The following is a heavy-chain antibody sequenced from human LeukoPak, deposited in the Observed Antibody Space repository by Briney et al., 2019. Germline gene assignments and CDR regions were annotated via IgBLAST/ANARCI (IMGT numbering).Heavy chain of an antibody. CDR1: GFTFSSYA. Sequence: GGSLRLSCAASGFTFSSYAMHWVRQAPGKGLEWVAVISYDGSNKYYADSVKGRFTISRDNSKNTLYLQMNSLRAEDTAVYYCASEGYYYDSSGYLLYWGQGTLVTVSS. CDR3: ASEGYYYDSSGYLLY. CDR2: ISYDGSNK. J-gene: IGHJ4*02. V-gene: IGHV3-30-3*01. D-gene: IGHD3-22*01.